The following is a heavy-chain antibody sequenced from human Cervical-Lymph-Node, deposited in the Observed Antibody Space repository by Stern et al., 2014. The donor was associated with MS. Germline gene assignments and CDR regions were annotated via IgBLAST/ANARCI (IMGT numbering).Heavy chain of an antibody. CDR1: GGSISSGSYY. Sequence: VQLVESGPGLVKPSQTLSLTCTVSGGSISSGSYYWSWIRQPAGKGLEWIGRIYTSGSTNYNPSLKSRVTISVDTSKNQFSLKLGFGTAADTAVYYCARVATVAGTRWGQGTLVTVSS. CDR3: ARVATVAGTR. CDR2: IYTSGST. J-gene: IGHJ4*02. V-gene: IGHV4-61*02. D-gene: IGHD6-19*01.